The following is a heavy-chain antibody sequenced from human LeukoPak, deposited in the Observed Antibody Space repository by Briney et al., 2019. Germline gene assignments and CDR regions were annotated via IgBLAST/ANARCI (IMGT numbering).Heavy chain of an antibody. V-gene: IGHV1-24*01. CDR1: GYTLTELS. CDR3: AKDPSAAGGYYYYYMDV. Sequence: ASVKVSCKVSGYTLTELSMHWVRQAPGKGLEWMGGFDPEDGETIYAQKFQGRVTMTEDTSTDTAYMELSSLRSEDTAVYYCAKDPSAAGGYYYYYMDVWGKGATVTFSS. CDR2: FDPEDGET. D-gene: IGHD2-15*01. J-gene: IGHJ6*03.